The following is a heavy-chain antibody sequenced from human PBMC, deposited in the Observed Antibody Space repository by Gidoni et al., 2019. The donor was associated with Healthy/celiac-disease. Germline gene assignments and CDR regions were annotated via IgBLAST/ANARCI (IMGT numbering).Heavy chain of an antibody. J-gene: IGHJ4*02. CDR3: AKDGYSGSSPKEYYFDY. CDR2: ISWKSGSI. V-gene: IGHV3-9*01. CDR1: GFTFDDYA. D-gene: IGHD1-26*01. Sequence: EVQLVASGGGLVQPGRSLTLSCAASGFTFDDYAMHWVRQAPGKGLEWVSGISWKSGSIGYADSVKGRFTISRDNAKNSLYLQMNSLRAEDTALYYCAKDGYSGSSPKEYYFDYWGQGTLVTVSS.